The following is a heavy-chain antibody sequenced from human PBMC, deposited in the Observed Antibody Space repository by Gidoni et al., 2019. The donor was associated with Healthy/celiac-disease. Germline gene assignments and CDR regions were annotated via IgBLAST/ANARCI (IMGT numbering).Heavy chain of an antibody. CDR2: IYYSGST. V-gene: IGHV4-31*03. Sequence: QVQLQESGPGLVTPSQTLSLTCTVSGGSLSSGGYYWSWIRQHPGKGLEWIGYIYYSGSTYYNPSLKSRVTISVDTSKNQFSLKLSSVTAADTAVYYCARAPVTTVTTSRFPHLYYFDYWGQGTLVTVSS. D-gene: IGHD4-4*01. J-gene: IGHJ4*02. CDR1: GGSLSSGGYY. CDR3: ARAPVTTVTTSRFPHLYYFDY.